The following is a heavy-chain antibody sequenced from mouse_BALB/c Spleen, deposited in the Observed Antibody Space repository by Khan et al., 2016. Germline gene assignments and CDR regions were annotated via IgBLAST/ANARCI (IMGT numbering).Heavy chain of an antibody. CDR3: AKRGGYGPFFD. J-gene: IGHJ2*03. CDR2: IYPGDGDT. CDR1: GYTSTSYW. D-gene: IGHD2-2*01. V-gene: IGHV1-87*01. Sequence: QVQLQQSGAELARPGASVKLSCKASGYTSTSYWMQWVKQRPGQGLEWIGAIYPGDGDTRYTQKFKGKATWTAENSPSSAYMLLSSLASEDSAVYYCAKRGGYGPFFDWGLSTSLAVSS.